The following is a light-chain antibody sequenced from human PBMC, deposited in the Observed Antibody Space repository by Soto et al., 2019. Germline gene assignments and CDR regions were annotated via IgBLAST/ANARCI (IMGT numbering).Light chain of an antibody. CDR3: MQAAQLPLT. V-gene: IGKV2-29*03. J-gene: IGKJ4*01. Sequence: EIVMTQTPPSLSVTPRQTASISCKSSQSLQHSGGRTYFYWYLQKAGQPPRLLITEVSGRFSGVPDRFSGSGSGTDFTLTISRVEAEDVGTYYCMQAAQLPLTFGGGTQVEI. CDR1: QSLQHSGGRTY. CDR2: EVS.